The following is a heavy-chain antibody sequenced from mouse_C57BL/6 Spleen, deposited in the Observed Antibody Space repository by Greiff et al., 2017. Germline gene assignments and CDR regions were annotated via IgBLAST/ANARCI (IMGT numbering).Heavy chain of an antibody. CDR3: AREEFYFDY. V-gene: IGHV1-66*01. CDR1: GYSFTSYY. Sequence: QVQLQQSGPELVKPGASVKISCKASGYSFTSYYIHWVKQRPGQGLEWIGWIYPGSGNTKYNEKFKGKATLTADTSSSTAYMQLSRLTSEDSAVYYCAREEFYFDYWGQGTTLTVSS. J-gene: IGHJ2*01. CDR2: IYPGSGNT.